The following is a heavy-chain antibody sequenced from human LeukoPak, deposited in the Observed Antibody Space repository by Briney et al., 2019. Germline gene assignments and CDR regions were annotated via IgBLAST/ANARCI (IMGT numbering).Heavy chain of an antibody. Sequence: GRSLRLSCAASGFTFRSYGVHWVRQAPGKGLEWVAVISYDGSNKYYADSVKGQFPIPRDTAKNPLYLQRNSRGAQDTAVYYGANAGGQQWQPCQHWPQGTRVTVSS. V-gene: IGHV3-30*18. CDR2: ISYDGSNK. D-gene: IGHD6-19*01. J-gene: IGHJ1*01. CDR3: ANAGGQQWQPCQH. CDR1: GFTFRSYG.